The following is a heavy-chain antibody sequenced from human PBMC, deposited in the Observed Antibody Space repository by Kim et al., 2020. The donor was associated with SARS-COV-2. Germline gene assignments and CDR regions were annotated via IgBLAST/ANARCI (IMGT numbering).Heavy chain of an antibody. V-gene: IGHV3-30*04. CDR1: GFTFSSYS. CDR2: ISYDGSNK. D-gene: IGHD5-18*01. Sequence: GGSLRLSCAASGFTFSSYSMHWVRQAPGKGLEWVAVISYDGSNKYYADSVKGRFTISRDNSKNTLYLQMNSLRAEDTAVYYCARDRIQLWPMYYFDYWGQGTLVTVSS. CDR3: ARDRIQLWPMYYFDY. J-gene: IGHJ4*02.